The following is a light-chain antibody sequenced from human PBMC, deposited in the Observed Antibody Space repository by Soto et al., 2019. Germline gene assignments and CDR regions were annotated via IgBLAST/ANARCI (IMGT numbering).Light chain of an antibody. CDR2: EVS. CDR3: SSYAGSNLGV. CDR1: SSDVGSYNY. Sequence: QSALTQPASVSGSPGQSITISCTGTSSDVGSYNYVSWYQQHPGKAPTLIISEVSNRPSGLSNRFSGPKSGNTASLTISGLQPEDEADYYCSSYAGSNLGVFGTGTKVTVL. J-gene: IGLJ1*01. V-gene: IGLV2-14*01.